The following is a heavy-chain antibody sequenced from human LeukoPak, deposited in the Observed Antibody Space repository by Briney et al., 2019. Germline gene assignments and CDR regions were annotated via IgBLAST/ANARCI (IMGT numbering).Heavy chain of an antibody. CDR2: IWYDGGNK. CDR3: ARDIEEGRGDLRLGFDS. V-gene: IGHV3-33*01. D-gene: IGHD7-27*01. CDR1: GFTFSSHG. Sequence: PGGSLRLSCAASGFTFSSHGMHWVRQAPGKGLEWVALIWYDGGNKYYADSVKGRFTISRDNSKNTLYLQMNSLTAEDTAVYYCARDIEEGRGDLRLGFDSWGQGTLVTVSS. J-gene: IGHJ4*02.